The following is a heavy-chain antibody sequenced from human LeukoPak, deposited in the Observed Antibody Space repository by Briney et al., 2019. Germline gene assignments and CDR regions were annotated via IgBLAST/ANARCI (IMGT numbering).Heavy chain of an antibody. CDR2: ISSSSSTI. Sequence: GGSLRLSCAASGSTFSSYSMNWVRQAPGKGLEWVSYISSSSSTIYYADSVKGRFTISRDDAKNSLYLQMNSLRAEDTAVYYCAMYSSSSRGYYYYYMDVWGKGTTVTVSS. J-gene: IGHJ6*03. CDR1: GSTFSSYS. V-gene: IGHV3-48*04. CDR3: AMYSSSSRGYYYYYMDV. D-gene: IGHD6-6*01.